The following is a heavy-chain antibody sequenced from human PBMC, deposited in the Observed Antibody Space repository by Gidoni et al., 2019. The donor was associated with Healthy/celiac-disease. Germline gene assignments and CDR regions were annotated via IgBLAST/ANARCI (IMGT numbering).Heavy chain of an antibody. J-gene: IGHJ4*02. CDR1: GFTFSSYG. V-gene: IGHV3-30*03. CDR2: ISYDGSNK. D-gene: IGHD3-10*01. CDR3: ARGGDFDY. Sequence: QLQLVESGVGVVQRGRSLRLSCAASGFTFSSYGMHWVRQAPGTGLEWVAVISYDGSNKYYADSVKGRFTISRDNSKNTLYLQMNSLRAEDTAVYYCARGGDFDYWGQGTLVTVSS.